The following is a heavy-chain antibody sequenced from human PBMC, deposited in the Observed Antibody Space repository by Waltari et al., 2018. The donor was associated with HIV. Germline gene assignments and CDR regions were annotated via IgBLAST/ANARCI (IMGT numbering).Heavy chain of an antibody. J-gene: IGHJ4*02. CDR3: ARDRGLWGSDYDTSGLYLNRYFDS. D-gene: IGHD3-22*01. CDR2: ISYSGST. V-gene: IGHV4-59*01. CDR1: GASLNRYY. Sequence: QVQLLESGPGLVKPSETLSLICSVSGASLNRYYWSWLRQPPGKGLEWIGYISYSGSTNSNPSLTSRVSISLYTSKSQFSLKLTSVTAADTAVYYCARDRGLWGSDYDTSGLYLNRYFDSWGQGTLVTVSS.